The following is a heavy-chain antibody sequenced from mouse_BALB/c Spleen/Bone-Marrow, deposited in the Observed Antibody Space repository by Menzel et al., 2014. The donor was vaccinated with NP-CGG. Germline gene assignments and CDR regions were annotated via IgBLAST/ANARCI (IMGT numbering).Heavy chain of an antibody. V-gene: IGHV1S81*02. Sequence: VKLMESGAELVKPGASVKLSCKASGYTFTSYWMHWVKQRPGQGLEWIGEINPSNGRTNYNEKFKSKATLTLDKSSSTAYMQLSSLTSEDSAVYYCAGGRGYFGYWGQGTTLTVSS. D-gene: IGHD3-3*01. CDR1: GYTFTSYW. CDR3: AGGRGYFGY. CDR2: INPSNGRT. J-gene: IGHJ2*01.